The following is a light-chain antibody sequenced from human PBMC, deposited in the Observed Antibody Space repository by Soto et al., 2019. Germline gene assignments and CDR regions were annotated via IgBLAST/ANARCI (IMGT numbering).Light chain of an antibody. V-gene: IGKV3-11*01. CDR1: HTVSSY. J-gene: IGKJ4*01. CDR3: QQYKNWPPLT. Sequence: EIALTQSPATLSLSPGERATLSCRASHTVSSYLAWYQQRPGQAPRLLIYDTSNRATGIPARFSGSGSGTDFTLTISSLEPEDFAVYYCQQYKNWPPLTFGGGTKVEIK. CDR2: DTS.